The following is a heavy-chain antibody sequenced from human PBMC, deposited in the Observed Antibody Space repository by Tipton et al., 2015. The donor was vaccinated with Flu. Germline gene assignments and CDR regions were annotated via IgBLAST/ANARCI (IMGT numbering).Heavy chain of an antibody. CDR3: ARHTGDSVRGVIDY. V-gene: IGHV4-38-2*01. CDR1: GDSLGSTYY. D-gene: IGHD3-10*02. CDR2: IHTSAGT. Sequence: TLSLTCSVSGDSLGSTYYWAWIRQPPGRGLEWLGNIHTSAGTYYSPSLKSRLTISVDTSKNQFSLKLSSVTAADTAVYYCARHTGDSVRGVIDYWGQGTLVTVSS. J-gene: IGHJ4*02.